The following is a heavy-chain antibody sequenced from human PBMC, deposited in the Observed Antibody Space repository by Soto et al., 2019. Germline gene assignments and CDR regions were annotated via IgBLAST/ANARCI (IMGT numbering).Heavy chain of an antibody. V-gene: IGHV3-30*18. D-gene: IGHD3-22*01. Sequence: XGSLRLSCAASGFTFSSYGMHWVRQAPGKGLEWVAVISYDGSNKYYADSVKGRFTISRDNSKNTLYLQMNSLRAEDTAVYYCAKTSGYYYRVSYWGQGTLVTVSS. CDR3: AKTSGYYYRVSY. CDR2: ISYDGSNK. J-gene: IGHJ4*02. CDR1: GFTFSSYG.